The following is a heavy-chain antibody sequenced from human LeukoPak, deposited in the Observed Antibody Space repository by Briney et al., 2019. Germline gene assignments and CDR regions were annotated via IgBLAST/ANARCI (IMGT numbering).Heavy chain of an antibody. CDR1: GFTFSSYW. Sequence: GSLRLSCAASGFTFSSYWMSWVRQPPGKGLEWIGSIYYSGSTYYNPSLKSRVTISVDTSKNQFSLKLSSVTAADTAVYYCARDHSGSYLNWFDPWGQGTLVTVSS. CDR3: ARDHSGSYLNWFDP. V-gene: IGHV4-39*07. D-gene: IGHD1-26*01. J-gene: IGHJ5*02. CDR2: IYYSGST.